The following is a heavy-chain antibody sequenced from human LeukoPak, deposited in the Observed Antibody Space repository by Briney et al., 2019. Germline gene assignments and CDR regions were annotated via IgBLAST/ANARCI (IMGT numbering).Heavy chain of an antibody. V-gene: IGHV4-31*03. CDR1: GGSISSGGYY. CDR2: IYYSGST. D-gene: IGHD2-2*01. J-gene: IGHJ4*02. CDR3: ARDGHTGVPAANNGRAFDY. Sequence: TSETLSLTCTVSGGSISSGGYYWSWIRQHPGKGLEWIGYIYYSGSTYYNPSLKSRVTISVDTSKNQFSLKLSSVTAADTAVYYCARDGHTGVPAANNGRAFDYWGQGTLVTVSS.